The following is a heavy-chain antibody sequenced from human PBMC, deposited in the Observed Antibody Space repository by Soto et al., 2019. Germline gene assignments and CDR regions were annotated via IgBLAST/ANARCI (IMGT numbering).Heavy chain of an antibody. D-gene: IGHD3-16*01. V-gene: IGHV1-18*04. CDR3: ARDRSRFDQPLDY. J-gene: IGHJ4*02. CDR2: ISAYNGNT. CDR1: GYTFTSYG. Sequence: QVQLVQSGAEVKKPGASVKVSCKASGYTFTSYGISWVRQAPGQGLEWMGWISAYNGNTNYAQKLQGRVTMTKDTSTSTAYMELRSLRSEDTAGYYCARDRSRFDQPLDYWGQGTLVTVSS.